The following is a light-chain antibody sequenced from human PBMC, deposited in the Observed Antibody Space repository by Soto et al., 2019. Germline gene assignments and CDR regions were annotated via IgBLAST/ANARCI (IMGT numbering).Light chain of an antibody. V-gene: IGLV2-18*02. J-gene: IGLJ3*02. CDR2: QVX. Sequence: QSALTQPPSVSGSPGQSVTISCTGTSSDVGSYNRVSWYQQPPGTAPKLMIYQVXNRPSGVPDRFSGSXXXXXXXLXXSGLQAEDEADYYCSSYTSSSTWVFGGGTKLTVL. CDR1: SSDVGSYNR. CDR3: SSYTSSSTWV.